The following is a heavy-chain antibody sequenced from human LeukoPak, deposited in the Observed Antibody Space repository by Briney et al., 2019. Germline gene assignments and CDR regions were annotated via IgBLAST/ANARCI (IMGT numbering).Heavy chain of an antibody. CDR2: MNPNSGNT. D-gene: IGHD6-13*01. Sequence: ASVKVSCKASGYTFTSYDINWVRQATGQGLEWMGWMNPNSGNTGYAQKFQGRVTMTRNTSISTAYMELSSLRSEDTAVYYCARVLPYSSSWYYYYYGMDVWGQGTTVTVSS. CDR3: ARVLPYSSSWYYYYYGMDV. J-gene: IGHJ6*02. CDR1: GYTFTSYD. V-gene: IGHV1-8*01.